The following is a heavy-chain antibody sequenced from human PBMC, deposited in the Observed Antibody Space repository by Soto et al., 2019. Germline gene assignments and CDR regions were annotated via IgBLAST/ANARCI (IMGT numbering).Heavy chain of an antibody. Sequence: SETLSLTCAVYGGSFSGYYWSWIRQPPGKGLEWIGEINHSGSTNYNPSLKSRVTISVDTSKNQFSLKLSSVTAADTAVYYCARPGYYDILTGYYYYYGMDVWGHGTTVTVSS. J-gene: IGHJ6*02. CDR2: INHSGST. CDR1: GGSFSGYY. V-gene: IGHV4-34*01. CDR3: ARPGYYDILTGYYYYYGMDV. D-gene: IGHD3-9*01.